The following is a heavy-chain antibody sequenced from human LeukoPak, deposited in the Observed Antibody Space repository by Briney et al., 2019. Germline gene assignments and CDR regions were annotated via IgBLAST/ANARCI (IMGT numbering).Heavy chain of an antibody. Sequence: PGGSLRLSCAASGFTFDDYGMSWVRQAPGKGLEWVSGINWNGGSTGYADSVKGRFTISRDNAKNSLYLQMNSLRAEDTALYYCARVRPEATYGDYVSSAFDIWGQGTMVTVSS. CDR3: ARVRPEATYGDYVSSAFDI. V-gene: IGHV3-20*04. J-gene: IGHJ3*02. D-gene: IGHD4-17*01. CDR1: GFTFDDYG. CDR2: INWNGGST.